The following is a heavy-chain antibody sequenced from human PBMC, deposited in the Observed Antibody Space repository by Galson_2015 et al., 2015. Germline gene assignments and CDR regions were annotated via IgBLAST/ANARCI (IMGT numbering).Heavy chain of an antibody. CDR2: ISWNSGRI. CDR1: GFTFDDYA. CDR3: AKDSSSRFGDRTRFDY. V-gene: IGHV3-9*01. Sequence: SLRLSCAASGFTFDDYAMHWVRQAPGKGLEWVSGISWNSGRIGYADSVKGRFTISRDNAKNSQYLQMNSLRAEDTALYYCAKDSSSRFGDRTRFDYWGQGTLVTVSS. D-gene: IGHD3-10*01. J-gene: IGHJ4*02.